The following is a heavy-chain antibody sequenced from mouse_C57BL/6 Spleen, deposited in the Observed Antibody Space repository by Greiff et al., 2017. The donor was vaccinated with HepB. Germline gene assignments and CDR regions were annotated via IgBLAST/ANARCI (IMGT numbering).Heavy chain of an antibody. CDR1: GYAFSSSW. Sequence: QVQLQQSGPELVKPGASVKISCKASGYAFSSSWMNWVKQRPGKGLEWIGRIYPGDGDTNYNGKFKGKATLTADKSSSTAYMQLSSLTSEDSAVYFCATDYGNYGYYAMDYWGQGTSVTVSS. J-gene: IGHJ4*01. D-gene: IGHD2-1*01. CDR2: IYPGDGDT. CDR3: ATDYGNYGYYAMDY. V-gene: IGHV1-82*01.